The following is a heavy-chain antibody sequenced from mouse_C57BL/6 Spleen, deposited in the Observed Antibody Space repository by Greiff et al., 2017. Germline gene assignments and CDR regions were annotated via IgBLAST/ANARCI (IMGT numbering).Heavy chain of an antibody. Sequence: VQLQQSGPELVKPGASVKISCKASGYSFTSYYIHWVKQRPGQGLEWIGWIYPGSGNTKYNEKFKGKATLTADTSSSTAYMQLSSLTSEDSAVYYCAREGFITTVVDPYYYARDYWGQGTSVTVSS. D-gene: IGHD1-1*01. CDR1: GYSFTSYY. V-gene: IGHV1-66*01. CDR3: AREGFITTVVDPYYYARDY. J-gene: IGHJ4*01. CDR2: IYPGSGNT.